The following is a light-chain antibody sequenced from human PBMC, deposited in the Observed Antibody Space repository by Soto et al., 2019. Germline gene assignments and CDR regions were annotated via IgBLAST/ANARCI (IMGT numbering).Light chain of an antibody. J-gene: IGKJ1*01. CDR3: QQYFETPWT. Sequence: EIVLTQSPGTLALSPGERAALSCRASESVSRSFLAWYQQKPGQAPRLLIYGASTRATDIPHRFSGSGSGTDFTLTISRLEPEDFAVYYCQQYFETPWTFGQGTKVEIK. V-gene: IGKV3-20*01. CDR1: ESVSRSF. CDR2: GAS.